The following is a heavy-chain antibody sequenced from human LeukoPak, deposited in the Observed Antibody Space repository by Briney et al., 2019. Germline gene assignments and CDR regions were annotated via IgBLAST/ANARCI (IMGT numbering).Heavy chain of an antibody. CDR1: GFSFSSYG. V-gene: IGHV3-30*02. J-gene: IGHJ3*02. D-gene: IGHD3-22*01. Sequence: GGSLRLSCVASGFSFSSYGMHWVRQAPGKGLEWVAFMRYDGSDKYYADSVKGRFTISRDNSKNTLYLQVNSLRAEDTAVYYCAKDRGYSYDSSGYFDAFDIWGQGTMVTVSS. CDR3: AKDRGYSYDSSGYFDAFDI. CDR2: MRYDGSDK.